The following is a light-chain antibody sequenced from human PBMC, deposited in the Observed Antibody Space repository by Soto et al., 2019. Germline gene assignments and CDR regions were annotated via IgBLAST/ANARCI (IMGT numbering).Light chain of an antibody. CDR1: QGISSF. Sequence: IQLTQSPSSLSASVGDRVTITYRASQGISSFLAWYQQKPGRAPKLLIYGASTLQSGVPSRFSGSGSGTDFTLTISSLQPEDFATYYCQQLNSFPIACGPGTKVEIQ. CDR2: GAS. J-gene: IGKJ3*01. CDR3: QQLNSFPIA. V-gene: IGKV1-9*01.